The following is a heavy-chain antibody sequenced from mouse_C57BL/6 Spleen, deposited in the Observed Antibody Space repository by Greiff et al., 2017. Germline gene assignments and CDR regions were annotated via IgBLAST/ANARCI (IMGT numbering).Heavy chain of an antibody. V-gene: IGHV1-53*01. D-gene: IGHD2-3*01. J-gene: IGHJ2*01. Sequence: QVQLQQPGTELVKPGASVKLSCKASGYTFTSYWMHWVKQRPGQGLEWIGNINPSNGGTNYNEKFKSKATLTVDKSSSTAYMQLSSLTSEDSAVXYCARSAFYDGYYKGYWGQGTTLTVSS. CDR1: GYTFTSYW. CDR2: INPSNGGT. CDR3: ARSAFYDGYYKGY.